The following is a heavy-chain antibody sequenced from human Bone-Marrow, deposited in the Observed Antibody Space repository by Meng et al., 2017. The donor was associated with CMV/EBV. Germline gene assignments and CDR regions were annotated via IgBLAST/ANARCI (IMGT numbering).Heavy chain of an antibody. CDR2: IHSGSTT. CDR3: AKDEDSNYLAAALDY. Sequence: GGSLRLSCTASGFRFSSYAMTWVRQAPGKGLEWVSVIHSGSTTYYADSVKGRFTISRDNSKNTLYLQMNSLRVEDTAIYYCAKDEDSNYLAAALDYWGQGTRVTGSS. CDR1: GFRFSSYA. D-gene: IGHD4-11*01. V-gene: IGHV3-23*03. J-gene: IGHJ4*02.